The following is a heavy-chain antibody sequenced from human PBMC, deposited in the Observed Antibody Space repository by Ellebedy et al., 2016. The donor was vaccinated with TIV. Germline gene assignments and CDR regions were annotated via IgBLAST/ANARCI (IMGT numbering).Heavy chain of an antibody. Sequence: AASVKVSCKASAGTFSSYSISWVRQVPGQGLEWMGGIIPILGVTNYAQEFQGTVTITVDKSTTTVYMELSSLRSEDTAVYYWASGLYCSSSSCYSYALDFWGQGTLVTVSS. CDR3: ASGLYCSSSSCYSYALDF. CDR1: AGTFSSYS. V-gene: IGHV1-69*10. CDR2: IIPILGVT. J-gene: IGHJ4*02. D-gene: IGHD2-2*01.